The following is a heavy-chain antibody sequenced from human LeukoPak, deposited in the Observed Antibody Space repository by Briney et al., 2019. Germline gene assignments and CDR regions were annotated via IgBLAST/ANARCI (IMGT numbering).Heavy chain of an antibody. D-gene: IGHD1-26*01. J-gene: IGHJ4*02. Sequence: GGSLRLSCAASGLTFSSYAMTWVRQAPGKGLEWVSGIRSSSGDTYYADSVKGRFTISRDNSKNTLYLQMNSLRAEDSALYYCAKDDVTSGSLYYFDYWGQGTLVTVSS. V-gene: IGHV3-23*01. CDR1: GLTFSSYA. CDR2: IRSSSGDT. CDR3: AKDDVTSGSLYYFDY.